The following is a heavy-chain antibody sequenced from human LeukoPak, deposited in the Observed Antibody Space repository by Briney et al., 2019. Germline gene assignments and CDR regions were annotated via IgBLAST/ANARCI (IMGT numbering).Heavy chain of an antibody. CDR2: ITSSGNNI. V-gene: IGHV3-64*02. D-gene: IGHD3-16*02. J-gene: IGHJ4*02. Sequence: SGGSLRLSCAASGFTFSTYGMHWVRQAPGRGLEYVSAITSSGNNIFYADSVKGRFTISRDNSKNTLYLQMGSLRAEDMAVYYCTRGPGYDYVWGSFRADYWGQGTLVTVSS. CDR3: TRGPGYDYVWGSFRADY. CDR1: GFTFSTYG.